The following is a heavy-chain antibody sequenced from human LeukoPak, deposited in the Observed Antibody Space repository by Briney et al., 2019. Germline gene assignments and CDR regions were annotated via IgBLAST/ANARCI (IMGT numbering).Heavy chain of an antibody. CDR1: GFTFSNAW. CDR2: IKSKTDGGTI. CDR3: STVRGVTNYLDY. V-gene: IGHV3-15*01. D-gene: IGHD3-10*01. Sequence: RTGGSLRLSCAASGFTFSNAWMNWVRQAPGKGLEWVGRIKSKTDGGTIDYAAPVKGRFTISGDVSKNTLYLQMDNLTTEDTAVYYCSTVRGVTNYLDYWGQGTLVTVSS. J-gene: IGHJ4*02.